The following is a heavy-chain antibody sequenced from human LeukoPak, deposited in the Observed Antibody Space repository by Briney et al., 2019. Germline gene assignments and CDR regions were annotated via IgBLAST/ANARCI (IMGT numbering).Heavy chain of an antibody. D-gene: IGHD4-17*01. V-gene: IGHV3-23*01. Sequence: AGSLRLSCAASGFTFSSYSMNWVRQAPGQGLEWVSDISGSGGSTYYADSVRGRFTISRDNSKNSVYLQMNSLRAEDTAVYYCAKDMDVTVTSNGYYYGMDVWGQGTTVTVSS. CDR3: AKDMDVTVTSNGYYYGMDV. CDR2: ISGSGGST. J-gene: IGHJ6*02. CDR1: GFTFSSYS.